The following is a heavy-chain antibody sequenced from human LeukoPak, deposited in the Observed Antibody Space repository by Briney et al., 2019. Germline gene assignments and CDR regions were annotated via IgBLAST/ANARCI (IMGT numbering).Heavy chain of an antibody. D-gene: IGHD5-18*01. CDR2: IIPIFGTA. CDR3: ARDKYSAMVFAGDYYYYYMDV. Sequence: ASVKVSCKASGGTFSSYAISWVRQAPEQGLEWMGGIIPIFGTANYAQKFQGRVTITADESTSTAYMELSSLRSEDTAVYYCARDKYSAMVFAGDYYYYYMDVWGKGTTVTISS. J-gene: IGHJ6*03. CDR1: GGTFSSYA. V-gene: IGHV1-69*13.